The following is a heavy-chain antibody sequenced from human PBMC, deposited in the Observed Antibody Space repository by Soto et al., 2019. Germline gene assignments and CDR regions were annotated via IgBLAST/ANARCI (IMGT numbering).Heavy chain of an antibody. CDR1: GYTFTSYA. Sequence: QVQLVQSGAEVKKPGASVKVSCKASGYTFTSYAMHWVRQAPGQRLEWMGWINAGNGNTKYSQKFQGRVTITRDTPASTAYMELSSLGSDDTAVYYCARVPGYSIGDLWGRGTLVTVSS. J-gene: IGHJ2*01. V-gene: IGHV1-3*01. CDR2: INAGNGNT. CDR3: ARVPGYSIGDL. D-gene: IGHD2-21*01.